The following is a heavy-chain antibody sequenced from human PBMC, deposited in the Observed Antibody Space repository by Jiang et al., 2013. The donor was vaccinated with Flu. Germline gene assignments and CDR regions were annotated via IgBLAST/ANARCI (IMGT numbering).Heavy chain of an antibody. V-gene: IGHV3-11*01. Sequence: KGRFTISRDNAKNSLYLQMNSLRAEDTAVYYCARSTTVTTYYYGMDVWGQGTTVTVSS. D-gene: IGHD4-17*01. CDR3: ARSTTVTTYYYGMDV. J-gene: IGHJ6*02.